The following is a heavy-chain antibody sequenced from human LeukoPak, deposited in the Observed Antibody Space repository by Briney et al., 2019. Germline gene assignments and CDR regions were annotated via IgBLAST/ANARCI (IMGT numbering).Heavy chain of an antibody. V-gene: IGHV4-34*01. Sequence: SGTLSLTCAVYGGSFSGYYWSWIRQPPGEGLEWIGEINHSGSTNYNPSHKSRVTISVDTSKNQFSLKLSSVTAADTAVYYCASSPLWFGELFGAFDIWGQGTMVTVSS. D-gene: IGHD3-10*01. CDR3: ASSPLWFGELFGAFDI. J-gene: IGHJ3*02. CDR1: GGSFSGYY. CDR2: INHSGST.